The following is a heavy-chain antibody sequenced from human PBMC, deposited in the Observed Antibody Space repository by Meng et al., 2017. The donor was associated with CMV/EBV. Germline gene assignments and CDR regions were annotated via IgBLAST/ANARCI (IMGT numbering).Heavy chain of an antibody. CDR1: GNTFISYD. V-gene: IGHV1-8*01. CDR2: MNPNSGNT. CDR3: ARGVGIFANWFDP. Sequence: ASVKVSCKVSGNTFISYDINWVRQATGQGLEWMGWMNPNSGNTAYAQKFQGRVTMTRNTSISTAYMELTSLRSEDTAVYYCARGVGIFANWFDPWGQGTLVTVSS. D-gene: IGHD3-3*01. J-gene: IGHJ5*02.